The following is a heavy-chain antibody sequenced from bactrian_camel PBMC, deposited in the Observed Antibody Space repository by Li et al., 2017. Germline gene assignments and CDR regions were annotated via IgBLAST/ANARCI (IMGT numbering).Heavy chain of an antibody. D-gene: IGHD6*01. CDR1: GFTFSAYA. Sequence: VQLVESGGGLVQPGGSLRLSCAASGFTFSAYAMGWVRQAPGKGLEWVSSIYSDGTYICSADSVKGRFTISRDHAKNTVSLQMNSLKSEDMAVYYCAKLAYSSSCMNTWGPGTQVTVS. CDR2: IYSDGTYI. CDR3: AKLAYSSSCMNT. V-gene: IGHV3S11*01. J-gene: IGHJ4*01.